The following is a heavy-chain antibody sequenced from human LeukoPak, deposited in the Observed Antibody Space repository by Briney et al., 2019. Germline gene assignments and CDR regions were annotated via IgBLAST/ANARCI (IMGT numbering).Heavy chain of an antibody. CDR3: ARGLVVLVTPYSYYYYGMDV. Sequence: SETLSLTCAVYGGSFSGYYWSWIRQPPGKGLEWIGEINHSGSTNYNPSLKSRVTISVDTSKNQFSLKLSSVTAADTAVYYCARGLVVLVTPYSYYYYGMDVWGQGTTVTVS. V-gene: IGHV4-34*01. J-gene: IGHJ6*02. CDR2: INHSGST. D-gene: IGHD4-23*01. CDR1: GGSFSGYY.